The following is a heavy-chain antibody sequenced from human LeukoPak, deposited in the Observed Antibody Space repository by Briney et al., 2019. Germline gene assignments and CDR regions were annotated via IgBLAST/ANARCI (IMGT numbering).Heavy chain of an antibody. D-gene: IGHD5-18*01. CDR2: IYFSGST. CDR1: GGSISSGGYY. V-gene: IGHV4-31*03. J-gene: IGHJ5*02. Sequence: PSQTLSLTCTVSGGSISSGGYYWSWIRQHPGKGLEWIGYIYFSGSTYYNPSLKSRVTISVDTSKNQFSLKLSSMTAADTAVYYCARSLPSETAMAALWFDPWAREPWSPSPQ. CDR3: ARSLPSETAMAALWFDP.